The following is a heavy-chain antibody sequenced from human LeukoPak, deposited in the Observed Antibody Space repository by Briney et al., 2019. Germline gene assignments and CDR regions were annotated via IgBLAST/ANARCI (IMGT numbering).Heavy chain of an antibody. CDR3: ARTPYSGYDYYYYGMDV. J-gene: IGHJ6*02. Sequence: GESLKISCKGSGYSFTSYWIGWVRQMPGKGLEWMGIIYPGDFDTRYSPSFQGQVTISADKSISTAYLQWSSLKASDTAMYYCARTPYSGYDYYYYGMDVWGQGTTVTVSS. CDR2: IYPGDFDT. D-gene: IGHD5-12*01. V-gene: IGHV5-51*01. CDR1: GYSFTSYW.